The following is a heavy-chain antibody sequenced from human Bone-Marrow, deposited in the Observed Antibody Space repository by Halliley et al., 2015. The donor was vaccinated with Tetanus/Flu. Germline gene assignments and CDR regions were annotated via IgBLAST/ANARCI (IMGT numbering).Heavy chain of an antibody. V-gene: IGHV1-69*01. CDR2: IIPIFGTP. J-gene: IGHJ6*02. CDR3: ASVSGTRSPNYYYYNMDV. CDR1: GGTFSSYS. Sequence: QLVQSGAEVKKPGSSVKVSCRPSGGTFSSYSISWVRQAPGQGLEWMGGIIPIFGTPNYAQKFRGRVTITADESTSTAYMELSSLRSEDTAVYYCASVSGTRSPNYYYYNMDVWGQGTTVTVPS. D-gene: IGHD1-26*01.